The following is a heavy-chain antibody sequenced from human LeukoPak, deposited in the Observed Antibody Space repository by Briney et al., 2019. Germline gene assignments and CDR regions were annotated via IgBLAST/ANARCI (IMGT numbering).Heavy chain of an antibody. Sequence: GGSLRLSCAASGFTFSSYSMTWVRQAPGKGLEWVSAVYHGDDRTYYPDSVKGRFAISRDISRTTLYLQMDSLRAEDTAVYYCARSGYDYWYFDLWGRGTLVTVSS. CDR3: ARSGYDYWYFDL. CDR2: VYHGDDRT. D-gene: IGHD5-12*01. CDR1: GFTFSSYS. J-gene: IGHJ2*01. V-gene: IGHV3-23*01.